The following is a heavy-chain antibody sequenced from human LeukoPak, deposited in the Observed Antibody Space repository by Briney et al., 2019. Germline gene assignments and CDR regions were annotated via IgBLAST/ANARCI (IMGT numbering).Heavy chain of an antibody. CDR1: GFTFSDYG. Sequence: GGSLRLSCAASGFTFSDYGMHWVRQAPGKGLEWMAFIRYDGSNKFYADYLKGRFTISRDNSKNTVYLQMNSLRAEDTAVYYCATSLVVLITHDVFDIWGQGTMVTVSS. V-gene: IGHV3-30*02. D-gene: IGHD3-22*01. J-gene: IGHJ3*02. CDR2: IRYDGSNK. CDR3: ATSLVVLITHDVFDI.